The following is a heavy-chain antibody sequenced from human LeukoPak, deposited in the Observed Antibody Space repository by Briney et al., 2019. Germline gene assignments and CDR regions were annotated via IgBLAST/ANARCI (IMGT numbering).Heavy chain of an antibody. V-gene: IGHV3-11*04. Sequence: LSLTCTVSGYSISSGYYWGWIRQAPGKGLEWVSYISSSGSTIYYADSVKGRFTISRDNAKNSLYLQMNSLRAEDTAVYYCARSDGRFLEWLPYYFDYWGQGTLVTVSS. CDR1: GYSISSGYY. CDR3: ARSDGRFLEWLPYYFDY. CDR2: ISSSGSTI. D-gene: IGHD3-3*01. J-gene: IGHJ4*02.